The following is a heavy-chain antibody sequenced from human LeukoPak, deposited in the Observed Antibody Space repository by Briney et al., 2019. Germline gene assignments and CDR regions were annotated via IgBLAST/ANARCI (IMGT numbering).Heavy chain of an antibody. CDR1: GGTFSSYA. Sequence: ASVKVSCKASGGTFSSYAISWVRQSPGQGLEWMGGIIPIFGTANYAQKFQGRVTITADKSTSTAYMELSSLRSEDTAVYYCARDLRVCSGGSCYVRFDPWGQGTLVTVSS. CDR3: ARDLRVCSGGSCYVRFDP. J-gene: IGHJ5*02. V-gene: IGHV1-69*06. CDR2: IIPIFGTA. D-gene: IGHD2-15*01.